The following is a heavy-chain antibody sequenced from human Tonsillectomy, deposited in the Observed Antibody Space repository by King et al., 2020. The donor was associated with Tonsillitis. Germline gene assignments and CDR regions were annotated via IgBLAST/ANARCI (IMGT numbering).Heavy chain of an antibody. Sequence: QLVQSGGGLVQPGRSLRLSCAASGFTFDDYAMHWVRQAPGKGLEWVSGISWNSGSICYADSVKGRFTISRDNAKNSLYLQMNSLRAEDTALYSCAKDIGIASMTTVTLFYYYGMDVWGQGTTVTVSS. D-gene: IGHD4-11*01. V-gene: IGHV3-9*01. CDR2: ISWNSGSI. CDR1: GFTFDDYA. J-gene: IGHJ6*02. CDR3: AKDIGIASMTTVTLFYYYGMDV.